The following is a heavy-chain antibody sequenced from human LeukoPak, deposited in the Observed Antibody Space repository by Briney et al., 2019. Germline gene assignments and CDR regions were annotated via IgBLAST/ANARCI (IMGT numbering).Heavy chain of an antibody. CDR2: IRSDNGKT. J-gene: IGHJ4*02. V-gene: IGHV1-18*01. Sequence: ASLKVSCRTSGSTFSNYGVTWVRHAPGQRFEWMGWIRSDNGKTNYAQKLQGRVTLTTDTTTSTAYMELRSLRSDDTAIYYCARDYSSGWYSVDYWGQGTLITVSS. D-gene: IGHD6-19*01. CDR1: GSTFSNYG. CDR3: ARDYSSGWYSVDY.